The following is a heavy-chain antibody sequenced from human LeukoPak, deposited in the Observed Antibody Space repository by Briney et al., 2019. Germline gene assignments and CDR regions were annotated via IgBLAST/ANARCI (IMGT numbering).Heavy chain of an antibody. Sequence: SETLSLTCTVSGGSISSYYWSWIRQPPGKGLEWIGYIYYSGSTNYNPSLKSRVTISVDTSKNQFSLKLSSVTAADTAVYYCARASWGGLSIPGVPEFDNWGQGTLVTVSS. V-gene: IGHV4-59*01. D-gene: IGHD2-2*01. CDR1: GGSISSYY. CDR2: IYYSGST. J-gene: IGHJ4*02. CDR3: ARASWGGLSIPGVPEFDN.